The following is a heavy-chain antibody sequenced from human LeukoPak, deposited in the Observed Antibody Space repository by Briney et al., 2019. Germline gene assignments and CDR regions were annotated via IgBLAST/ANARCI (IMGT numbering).Heavy chain of an antibody. Sequence: SETLSLTCTVSGGSISSYYWSWIRQPAGKGLEWIGRIYTSGSTNYNPSLKSRVTMSVDTSKNQFSLKLSSVTAADTAVYYRARERLVVVPAAIRDAFDIWGQGTMVTVSS. CDR3: ARERLVVVPAAIRDAFDI. CDR2: IYTSGST. CDR1: GGSISSYY. V-gene: IGHV4-4*07. J-gene: IGHJ3*02. D-gene: IGHD2-2*02.